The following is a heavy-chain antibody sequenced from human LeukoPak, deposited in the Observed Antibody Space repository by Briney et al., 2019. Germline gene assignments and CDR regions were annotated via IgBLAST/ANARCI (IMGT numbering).Heavy chain of an antibody. J-gene: IGHJ4*02. CDR3: AKYQAYYYGSGSLGGHDY. Sequence: PGGSLRLSCAASGFTFSSYAMSWVRHAPGNGLKWVSATSGSGGSTYYADSVKGRFTISRDNSKSTLYLQMNSLRAEDTAVYYCAKYQAYYYGSGSLGGHDYWGQGTLVTVSS. V-gene: IGHV3-23*01. CDR1: GFTFSSYA. CDR2: TSGSGGST. D-gene: IGHD3-10*01.